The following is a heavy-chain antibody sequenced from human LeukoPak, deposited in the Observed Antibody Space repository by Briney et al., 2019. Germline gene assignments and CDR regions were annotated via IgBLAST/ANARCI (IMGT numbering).Heavy chain of an antibody. CDR3: AADSSGWSDDSLDI. Sequence: ASVTVSCKASGYTFTDYYIHWVRQAPGQGLQWMGWINPNGGGTNYEEEFRGRVTMTRDTSLSTAYMDLSSLTSDDTAVYYCAADSSGWSDDSLDIWGQGTMVTVSS. D-gene: IGHD6-19*01. J-gene: IGHJ3*02. CDR1: GYTFTDYY. V-gene: IGHV1-2*02. CDR2: INPNGGGT.